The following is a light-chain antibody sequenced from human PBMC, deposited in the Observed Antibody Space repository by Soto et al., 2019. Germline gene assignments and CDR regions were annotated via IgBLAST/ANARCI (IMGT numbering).Light chain of an antibody. CDR2: GAS. V-gene: IGKV3-15*01. Sequence: EKALTQSPVTLSLSPGERATLSCRASQSVSSNLAWYQQRPGQAPRLLIYGASTRASGVPDRFSGSGSGTEFILTISSLQSEDSAGCYFQQYDVWPALTFGGGTKVDIK. CDR1: QSVSSN. J-gene: IGKJ4*01. CDR3: QQYDVWPALT.